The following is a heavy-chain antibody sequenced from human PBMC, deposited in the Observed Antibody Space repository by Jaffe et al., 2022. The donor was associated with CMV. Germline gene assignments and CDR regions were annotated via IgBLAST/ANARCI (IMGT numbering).Heavy chain of an antibody. CDR3: ARVLSGGTYYYYYYMDV. CDR2: IKQDGSEK. Sequence: EVQLVESGGGLVQPGGSLRLSCAASGFTFSSYWMSWVRQAPGKGLEWVANIKQDGSEKYYVDSVKGRFTISRDNAKNSLYLQMNSLRAEDTAVYYCARVLSGGTYYYYYYMDVWGKGTTVTVSS. CDR1: GFTFSSYW. J-gene: IGHJ6*03. D-gene: IGHD2-15*01. V-gene: IGHV3-7*03.